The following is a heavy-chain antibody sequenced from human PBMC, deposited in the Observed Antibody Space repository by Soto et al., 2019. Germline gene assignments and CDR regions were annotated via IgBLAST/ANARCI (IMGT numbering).Heavy chain of an antibody. Sequence: QVQLVQSGAEVKKPGSSVKVSCKASGGTFSSYAISWVRQAPGQGLEWMGGIIPIFGTANYAQKFQGRVTVTADESRSTAYIGLSSLRSADRAVYYCAVKRHCTNGVCYPAYYCYYGMDVGGQGTTVTVSS. V-gene: IGHV1-69*12. CDR3: AVKRHCTNGVCYPAYYCYYGMDV. CDR2: IIPIFGTA. D-gene: IGHD2-8*01. J-gene: IGHJ6*02. CDR1: GGTFSSYA.